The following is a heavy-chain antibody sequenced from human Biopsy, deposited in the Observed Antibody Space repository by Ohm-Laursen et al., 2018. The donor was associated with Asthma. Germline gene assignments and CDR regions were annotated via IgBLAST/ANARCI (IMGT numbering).Heavy chain of an antibody. CDR1: GFTFSSYA. CDR3: AKRGSYLDY. J-gene: IGHJ4*02. D-gene: IGHD1-26*01. Sequence: GSLRLSCSASGFTFSSYAMSWVRQAPGKGLEWVSAISGSGGSTYYADSVKGRFTISRDKSKNTLYMQMNSLRAEDTAVYYCAKRGSYLDYWGQGTLVTVSS. CDR2: ISGSGGST. V-gene: IGHV3-23*01.